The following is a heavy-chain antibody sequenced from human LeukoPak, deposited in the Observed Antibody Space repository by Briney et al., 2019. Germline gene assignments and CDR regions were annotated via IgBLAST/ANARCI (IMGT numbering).Heavy chain of an antibody. CDR2: ISSSSSTI. Sequence: GGSLRLSCAASGFTFSTYNMNWVRQAPGEGLEWVSYISSSSSTIYYADSVKGRFTISRDNAKNSLYLQMNSLRGEDTAVYFCARVWNGQQLVLGDYWGQGTLVTVSS. J-gene: IGHJ4*02. CDR3: ARVWNGQQLVLGDY. D-gene: IGHD6-13*01. V-gene: IGHV3-48*01. CDR1: GFTFSTYN.